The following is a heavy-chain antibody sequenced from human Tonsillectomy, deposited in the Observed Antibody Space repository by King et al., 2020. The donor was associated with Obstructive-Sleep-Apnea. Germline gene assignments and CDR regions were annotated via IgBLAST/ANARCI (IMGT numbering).Heavy chain of an antibody. V-gene: IGHV3-64D*09. CDR1: GFTFSSYA. J-gene: IGHJ6*02. CDR2: ISRGGIGN. Sequence: VQLVESGGGLVQPGGSLRLSCSASGFTFSSYAMHWVRQLPGRGLEYFSPISRGGIGNYNADSLKGRSTFSIDNSRITLYLQMGSLGAGDTAVYYCVKVPCCPSTTSCYGVNYYYYGMDVWGQGTTVTVSS. CDR3: VKVPCCPSTTSCYGVNYYYYGMDV. D-gene: IGHD2-2*01.